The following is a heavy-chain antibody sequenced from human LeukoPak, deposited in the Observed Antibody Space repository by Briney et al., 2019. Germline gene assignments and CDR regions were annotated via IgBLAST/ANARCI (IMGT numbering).Heavy chain of an antibody. D-gene: IGHD4-17*01. CDR2: INWNGGST. CDR1: GFTLSDYY. J-gene: IGHJ4*02. Sequence: PGGSLRLSCAASGFTLSDYYMSWIRQAPGKGLEWVSGINWNGGSTGYADSVEGRFTIFRDNAKNSQYLQMNSLRVEDTALYYCARAQTYGDSRLLLDYWGQGTLVTVSS. CDR3: ARAQTYGDSRLLLDY. V-gene: IGHV3-20*04.